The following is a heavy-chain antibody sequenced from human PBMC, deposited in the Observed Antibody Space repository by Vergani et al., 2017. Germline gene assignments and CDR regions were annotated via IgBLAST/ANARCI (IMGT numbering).Heavy chain of an antibody. V-gene: IGHV1-46*01. CDR2: INPSGGST. CDR3: ARDSRYCRSTSCDIGRDWLDP. J-gene: IGHJ5*02. D-gene: IGHD2-2*02. Sequence: QVQLVQSGAEVKKPGASVKVSCKASGSTFTSNYMHWVRQAPGQGLEWMGRINPSGGSTSYAQKFQGRVTMTMDTSTSTVYMELSSLRSEETAVYYCARDSRYCRSTSCDIGRDWLDPWGQGTLVTVSS. CDR1: GSTFTSNY.